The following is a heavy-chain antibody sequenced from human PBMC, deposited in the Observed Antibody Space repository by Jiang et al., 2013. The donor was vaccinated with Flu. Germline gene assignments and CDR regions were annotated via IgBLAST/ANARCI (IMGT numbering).Heavy chain of an antibody. D-gene: IGHD2-2*01. CDR3: ARGIVVVPAATAYYYGMDV. CDR1: GGSISSSNW. J-gene: IGHJ6*02. Sequence: GSGLVKPSGTLSLTCAVSGGSISSSNWWSWVRQPPGKGLEWIGEIYHSGSTNYNPSLKSRVTISVDKSKNQFSLKLSSVTAADTAVYYCARGIVVVPAATAYYYGMDVWGQGTTVTVSS. V-gene: IGHV4-4*02. CDR2: IYHSGST.